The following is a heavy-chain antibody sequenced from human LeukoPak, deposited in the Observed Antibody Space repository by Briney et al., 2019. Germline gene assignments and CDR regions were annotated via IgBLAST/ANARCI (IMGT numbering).Heavy chain of an antibody. Sequence: SETLSLTCAVSGGSISSGGYSWSWIRQPPGKGLEWIGEINHSGSTNYNPSLKSRVTISVDTSKNQFSLKLSSVTAADTAVYYCASAPIVVVTAIRGAYFDYWGQGTLVTVSS. V-gene: IGHV4-30-2*01. J-gene: IGHJ4*02. CDR1: GGSISSGGYS. CDR2: INHSGST. D-gene: IGHD2-21*02. CDR3: ASAPIVVVTAIRGAYFDY.